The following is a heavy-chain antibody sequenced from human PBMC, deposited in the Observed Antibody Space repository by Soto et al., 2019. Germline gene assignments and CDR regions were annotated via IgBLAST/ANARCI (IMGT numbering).Heavy chain of an antibody. V-gene: IGHV1-8*01. CDR3: ASLPLGYCSGGSCYSSLPYYYYGMDV. J-gene: IGHJ6*02. CDR2: MNPNSGNT. Sequence: GASVKVSCKASGYTFTSYDINWVRQATGQGLEWMGWMNPNSGNTGYAQKFQGRVTMTRNTSISTAYMELSSLRSEDTAVYYCASLPLGYCSGGSCYSSLPYYYYGMDVWGQGTTVTVSS. D-gene: IGHD2-15*01. CDR1: GYTFTSYD.